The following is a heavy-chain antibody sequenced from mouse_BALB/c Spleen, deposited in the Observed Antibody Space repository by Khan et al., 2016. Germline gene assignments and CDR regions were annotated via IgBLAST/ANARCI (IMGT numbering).Heavy chain of an antibody. Sequence: QVQLQQSGPELVKPGASVRISCKASGYTFTTFYIHWLKQRPGQGLVWIGWIYPGNINTKYNENFKDKATLTADKSASTAYMQLSSLTSDDSAVYFCARGYYEWYFDVWGAGTTFTVSS. J-gene: IGHJ1*01. CDR2: IYPGNINT. V-gene: IGHV1S56*01. CDR3: ARGYYEWYFDV. CDR1: GYTFTTFY. D-gene: IGHD2-4*01.